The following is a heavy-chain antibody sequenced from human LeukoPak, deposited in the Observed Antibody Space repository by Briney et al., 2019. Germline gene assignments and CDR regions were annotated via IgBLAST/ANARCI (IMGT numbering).Heavy chain of an antibody. J-gene: IGHJ4*02. CDR2: IYYSGST. Sequence: SETLSLTCTVSGGSISSYYWSWIRQPPGKGLEWIGYIYYSGSTNYNPSLKSRATISVDTSKNQFSLKLSSVTAADTAVYYCARHETTVGEDYYFDYWGQGTLVTVSS. V-gene: IGHV4-59*08. D-gene: IGHD4-23*01. CDR1: GGSISSYY. CDR3: ARHETTVGEDYYFDY.